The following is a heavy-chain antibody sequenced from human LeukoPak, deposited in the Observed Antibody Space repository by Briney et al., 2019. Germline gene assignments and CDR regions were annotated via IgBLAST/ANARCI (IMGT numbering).Heavy chain of an antibody. CDR1: GFTFSSYA. V-gene: IGHV3-7*01. CDR2: VKQDGSEK. Sequence: GGSLRLSCAASGFTFSSYAMSWVRQAPGKGLEWVAKVKQDGSEKYYVDSVKGRFAVSRDNAKNSLYLQMNSLRAEDTAVYYCARDYISSWANFDYWGQGTLVTVSS. CDR3: ARDYISSWANFDY. D-gene: IGHD6-13*01. J-gene: IGHJ4*02.